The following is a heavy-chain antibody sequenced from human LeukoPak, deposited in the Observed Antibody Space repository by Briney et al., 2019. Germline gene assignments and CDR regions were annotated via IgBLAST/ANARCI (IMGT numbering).Heavy chain of an antibody. CDR2: ISGSGGST. J-gene: IGHJ4*02. D-gene: IGHD3-22*01. Sequence: LGGSLRLSCAASGFTFSGYAMSRVRQAPGRGLEWVSSISGSGGSTYYADSVKGRFTISRDNSKNTLYLQMNSLRDEDTAVYYCAKDSSGYYRPFDYWGQGTLVTVSS. V-gene: IGHV3-23*01. CDR1: GFTFSGYA. CDR3: AKDSSGYYRPFDY.